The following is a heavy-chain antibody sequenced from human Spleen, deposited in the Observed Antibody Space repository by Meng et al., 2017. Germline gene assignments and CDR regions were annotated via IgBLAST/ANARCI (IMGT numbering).Heavy chain of an antibody. V-gene: IGHV1-2*06. D-gene: IGHD6-13*01. CDR1: GYNFPDYY. Sequence: QLGKLGAEVKKPGASVKASCKPSGYNFPDYYIHWLRQAPGQGLEWMGRIDPKNGDTHYAQKFQGRVTMTGDTSISTAYMDLSGLRSDDTAVYYCARDEDISAAGKLFGDYWGQGTLVTVSS. CDR2: IDPKNGDT. J-gene: IGHJ4*02. CDR3: ARDEDISAAGKLFGDY.